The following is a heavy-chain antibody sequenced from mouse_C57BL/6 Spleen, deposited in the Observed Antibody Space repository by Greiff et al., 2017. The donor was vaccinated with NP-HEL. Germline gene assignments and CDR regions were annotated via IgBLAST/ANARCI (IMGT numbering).Heavy chain of an antibody. CDR1: GFNIKDYY. D-gene: IGHD1-1*01. J-gene: IGHJ3*01. Sequence: VQLKESGAELVRPGASVKLSCTASGFNIKDYYMHWVKQRPEQGLEWIGRIDPEDGDTEYAPKFQGKATMTADTSSNTAYLQLSSLTSEDTAVYYCTTSYYYGSSQFAYWGQGTLVTVSA. CDR3: TTSYYYGSSQFAY. CDR2: IDPEDGDT. V-gene: IGHV14-1*01.